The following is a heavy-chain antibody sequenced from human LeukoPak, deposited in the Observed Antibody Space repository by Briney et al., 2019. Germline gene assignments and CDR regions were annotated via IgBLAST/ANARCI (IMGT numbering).Heavy chain of an antibody. CDR3: ATRSPLVNAIL. CDR2: ICHTGTT. V-gene: IGHV4-4*02. CDR1: GGSISNGNW. J-gene: IGHJ4*02. Sequence: SGTLSLTCFVSGGSISNGNWCTWVRQPPGKGLEWIGEICHTGTTNYNASLESRVTISIDESNNRFSLNLRSLTAADTAIYYCATRSPLVNAILWGQGTLVTVSS. D-gene: IGHD1-26*01.